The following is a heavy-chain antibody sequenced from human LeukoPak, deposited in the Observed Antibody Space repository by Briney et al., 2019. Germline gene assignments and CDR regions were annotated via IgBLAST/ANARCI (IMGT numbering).Heavy chain of an antibody. J-gene: IGHJ4*02. CDR1: DDSLSNYY. CDR2: ISHSGRT. CDR3: ASHHRDCRNTSCYVCDY. Sequence: PSEALPLTFTGRDDSLSNYYWSWIRQPPGKEMDWIGYISHSGRTKYNLSLQRAMTISVDTPNYQFSLKLSSVTAADTAVYYCASHHRDCRNTSCYVCDYWGQGTLVTVSS. V-gene: IGHV4-59*08. D-gene: IGHD2-2*01.